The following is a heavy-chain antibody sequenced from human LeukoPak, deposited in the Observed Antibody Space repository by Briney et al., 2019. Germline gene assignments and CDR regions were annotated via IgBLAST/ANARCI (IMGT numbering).Heavy chain of an antibody. J-gene: IGHJ4*02. CDR1: GYTFTGYY. V-gene: IGHV1-2*02. CDR3: ARDLVAARPYYFDY. D-gene: IGHD6-6*01. Sequence: ASVKVSCKASGYTFTGYYMHWVRQAPGQGPEWMGWINPNSGGTNYAQKFQGRVTMTRDTSISTAYMELSRLRSDDTAVYYCARDLVAARPYYFDYWGQGTLVTVSS. CDR2: INPNSGGT.